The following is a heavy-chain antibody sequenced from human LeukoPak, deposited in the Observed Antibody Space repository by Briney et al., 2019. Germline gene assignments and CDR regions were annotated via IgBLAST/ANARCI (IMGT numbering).Heavy chain of an antibody. CDR1: GYTFTSYY. Sequence: ASVKVSCRASGYTFTSYYMHWVRQSPGQGLEWMGIINLSGRSTSYAQHFQGRVTTTKNISTTTVYIKLPTLRSEATACYYGARERRIIADRRGWYFDYWGQGTLVTVSS. CDR3: ARERRIIADRRGWYFDY. D-gene: IGHD6-6*01. V-gene: IGHV1-46*01. CDR2: INLSGRST. J-gene: IGHJ4*02.